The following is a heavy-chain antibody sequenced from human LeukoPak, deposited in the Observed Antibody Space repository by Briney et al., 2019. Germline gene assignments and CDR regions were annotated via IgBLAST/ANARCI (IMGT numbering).Heavy chain of an antibody. D-gene: IGHD3-10*01. V-gene: IGHV1-69*05. CDR3: AREDTMVRGVIDVSGAFDI. CDR2: IIPIFGTA. CDR1: GGTFSSYA. Sequence: ASVKVSCKASGGTFSSYAISWVRQAPGQGLEWMGGIIPIFGTANYAQKFQGRVTITTDESTSTAYMELSSLRSEDTAVYYCAREDTMVRGVIDVSGAFDIWGQGTMVTVSS. J-gene: IGHJ3*02.